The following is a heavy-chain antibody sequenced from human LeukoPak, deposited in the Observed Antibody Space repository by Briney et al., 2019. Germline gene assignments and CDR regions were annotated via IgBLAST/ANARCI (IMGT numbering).Heavy chain of an antibody. D-gene: IGHD1-1*01. CDR3: AKGRMEPDY. V-gene: IGHV3-23*01. J-gene: IGHJ4*02. CDR2: ISRSGGTT. CDR1: GFTFSSYA. Sequence: PGGSLRLSCAASGFTFSSYAMSWVRQAPGKGLEWVSSISRSGGTTYYADSVKGRFTISRDNSKNTLYLQINSLRAEDTAVYYCAKGRMEPDYWGQGTLVTVSS.